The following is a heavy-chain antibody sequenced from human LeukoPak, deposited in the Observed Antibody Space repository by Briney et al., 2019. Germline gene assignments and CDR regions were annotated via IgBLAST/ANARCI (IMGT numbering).Heavy chain of an antibody. D-gene: IGHD5-18*01. V-gene: IGHV4-31*03. Sequence: SETLSLTCTVSGGSISSGGYYWSWIRQHPGKGLEWIGYIYYSGSTYYNPSLKSRVTISVDTSKNQFSLKLSSVTAADTAVYYCARGQRFFGYSYGFSYFDYWGQGTLVTVSS. CDR2: IYYSGST. J-gene: IGHJ4*02. CDR3: ARGQRFFGYSYGFSYFDY. CDR1: GGSISSGGYY.